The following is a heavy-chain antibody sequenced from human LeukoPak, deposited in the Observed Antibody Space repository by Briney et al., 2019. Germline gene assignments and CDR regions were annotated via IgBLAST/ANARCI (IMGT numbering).Heavy chain of an antibody. D-gene: IGHD6-19*01. V-gene: IGHV1-2*02. J-gene: IGHJ6*03. CDR2: INPNSGGT. CDR1: GYTFTGYY. Sequence: ASVKVSCKASGYTFTGYYMHWVRQAPGQGLEWMGWINPNSGGTNYAQKFQGRVTMTRDTSISTAYMELSRLRSDDTAVYYCASRAIAVGGTTDYYYYYMDVWGKGTTVTVSS. CDR3: ASRAIAVGGTTDYYYYYMDV.